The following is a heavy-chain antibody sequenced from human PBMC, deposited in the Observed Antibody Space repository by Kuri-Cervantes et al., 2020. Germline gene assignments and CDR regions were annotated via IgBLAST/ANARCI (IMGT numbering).Heavy chain of an antibody. J-gene: IGHJ5*02. CDR3: ARADYGSRNSGPNWFDP. CDR2: ISWDGGST. V-gene: IGHV3-43D*04. CDR1: GFTFDDYA. Sequence: GESLKISCAASGFTFDDYAMHWVRQAPGKGLERVSLISWDGGSTYYADSVKGRFTISRDNSKNSLYLQMNSLRAEDTAVYYCARADYGSRNSGPNWFDPWGQGTLVTVSS. D-gene: IGHD3-10*01.